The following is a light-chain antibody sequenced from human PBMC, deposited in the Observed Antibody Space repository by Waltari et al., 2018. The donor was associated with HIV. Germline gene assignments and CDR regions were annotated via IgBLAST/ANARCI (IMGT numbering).Light chain of an antibody. CDR3: SSYTSSSTWV. V-gene: IGLV2-14*01. J-gene: IGLJ3*02. CDR2: EVS. CDR1: SGDVGGYNY. Sequence: QSALTQPASVSGSPGQSITISCTGTSGDVGGYNYVSWYQQYPDKAPKLMIYEVSNRPSGAFNRFSGSKSGNTASLTSSVLQAEDEADYYCSSYTSSSTWVFGGGSKLTVL.